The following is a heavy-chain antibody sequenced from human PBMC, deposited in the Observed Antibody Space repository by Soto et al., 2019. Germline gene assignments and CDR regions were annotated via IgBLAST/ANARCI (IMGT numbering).Heavy chain of an antibody. D-gene: IGHD5-18*01. V-gene: IGHV4-31*03. CDR2: IYYSGST. Sequence: QVQLQESGPGLVKPSQTLSLTCTVSGGSISSGGYYWSWIRQHPGKGLEWIGYIYYSGSTYYNPSLKCRVTISVDTSKNQFSLKLSSVTAADTAVYYCARMAETAMVTGWFDPWGQGTLVTVSS. CDR1: GGSISSGGYY. CDR3: ARMAETAMVTGWFDP. J-gene: IGHJ5*02.